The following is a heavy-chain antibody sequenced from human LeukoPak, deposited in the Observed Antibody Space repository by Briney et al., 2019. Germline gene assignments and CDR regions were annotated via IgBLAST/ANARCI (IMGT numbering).Heavy chain of an antibody. Sequence: PGGSLRLPCAASGFTFSSYSMNWVRQAPGKGLEWVSSISSSSSYIYYADSVKGRFTISRDNAKNSLYLQMNSLRAEDTAVYYCARTSEYYYDSSGYYFGAFDIWGQGTMVTVSS. CDR3: ARTSEYYYDSSGYYFGAFDI. D-gene: IGHD3-22*01. V-gene: IGHV3-21*01. CDR1: GFTFSSYS. CDR2: ISSSSSYI. J-gene: IGHJ3*02.